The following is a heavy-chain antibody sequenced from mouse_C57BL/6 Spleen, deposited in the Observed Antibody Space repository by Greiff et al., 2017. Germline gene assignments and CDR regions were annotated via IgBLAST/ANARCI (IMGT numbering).Heavy chain of an antibody. V-gene: IGHV1-54*01. CDR3: ARVRGDYYAMDY. CDR1: GYAFTNYL. J-gene: IGHJ4*01. CDR2: INPGSGGT. Sequence: VQLQQSGAELVRPGTSVKVSCKASGYAFTNYLIEWVKQRPGQGLEWIGVINPGSGGTNYNEKFKGKATLTADKSSSTAYMQLSSLTSEDSAVYFCARVRGDYYAMDYWGQGTSVTVSS.